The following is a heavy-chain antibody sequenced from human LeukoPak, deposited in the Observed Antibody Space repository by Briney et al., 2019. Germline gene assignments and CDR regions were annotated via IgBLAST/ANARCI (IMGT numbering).Heavy chain of an antibody. CDR1: GYSFTSYW. V-gene: IGHV5-51*01. Sequence: GESLKISCKGSGYSFTSYWIGWVRQMPGKGLEWMGIIYPGDSDTRYSPSFQGQVTISADKSISTAYLQWSSLKASDTAMYYCASGAYYYGSGSGHDAFDIWGQGTMVTVSS. CDR2: IYPGDSDT. D-gene: IGHD3-10*01. CDR3: ASGAYYYGSGSGHDAFDI. J-gene: IGHJ3*02.